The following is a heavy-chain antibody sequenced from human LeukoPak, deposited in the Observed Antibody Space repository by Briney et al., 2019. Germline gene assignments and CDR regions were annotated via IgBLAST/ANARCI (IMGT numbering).Heavy chain of an antibody. CDR2: INPSGGST. V-gene: IGHV1-46*01. CDR1: GYTFTSYY. Sequence: EASVTVSFKASGYTFTSYYMHWVRQAPGEGLEWMGLINPSGGSTSYAQKFQGRVTMTRDMSTSTVYMELSSLRSEDTAVYYCARDSYYDFWSGYYGLDYWGQGTLVTVSS. CDR3: ARDSYYDFWSGYYGLDY. D-gene: IGHD3-3*01. J-gene: IGHJ4*02.